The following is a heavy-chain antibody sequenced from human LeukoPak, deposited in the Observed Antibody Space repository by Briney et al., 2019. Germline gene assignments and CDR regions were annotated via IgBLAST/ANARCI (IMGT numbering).Heavy chain of an antibody. V-gene: IGHV4-59*01. D-gene: IGHD2-15*01. CDR2: VYYSGTT. J-gene: IGHJ4*02. CDR1: GGSISSYY. Sequence: ETLSLTCTVSGGSISSYYWSWIRQPPGKGLEWIGYVYYSGTTNYNPSLKSRVTISVDTSKNQFSLKLSSVTAADTAVYYCAREGCGYYFDFWGQGALVTVSS. CDR3: AREGCGYYFDF.